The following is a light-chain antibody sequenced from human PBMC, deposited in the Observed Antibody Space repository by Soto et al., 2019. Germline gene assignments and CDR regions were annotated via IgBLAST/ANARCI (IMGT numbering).Light chain of an antibody. V-gene: IGLV2-14*01. Sequence: QSVLTQPASVSGSPGQSITISCTGTSSDVGAYSHVSWYQQHPDKAPKLMIYDVTNRPSGVPNRFSGSKSGNTASLTISGLQAEDEADYYCSSYTSSSTLWVFGGGTKLTVL. CDR1: SSDVGAYSH. CDR2: DVT. J-gene: IGLJ3*02. CDR3: SSYTSSSTLWV.